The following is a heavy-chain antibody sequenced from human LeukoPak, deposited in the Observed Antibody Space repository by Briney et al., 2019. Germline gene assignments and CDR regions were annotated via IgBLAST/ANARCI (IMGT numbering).Heavy chain of an antibody. Sequence: SETLSLTCTVSGGSISTYYWSWIRQPPGKGLEWIGYISFTGTTNYNPSLKSRVTISVDTSKNQFSLNLSSVTAADTAVYYCARGNTLRHGFNIWGQGTMVTVSS. CDR2: ISFTGTT. D-gene: IGHD2-15*01. CDR3: ARGNTLRHGFNI. J-gene: IGHJ3*02. CDR1: GGSISTYY. V-gene: IGHV4-59*01.